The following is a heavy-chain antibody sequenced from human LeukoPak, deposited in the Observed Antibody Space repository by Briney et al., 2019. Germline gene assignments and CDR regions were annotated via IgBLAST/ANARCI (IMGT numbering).Heavy chain of an antibody. Sequence: GVLRLSCVGSGFTFSSYHMNWVRQAPGKGLEWVSYISSSSSTIYYADSVKGRFTISRGNAKNSLYLQTNSLRAEDTAVYYCARAQYYSDSTGYYYLHYWGQGTLVTVSS. CDR2: ISSSSSTI. CDR3: ARAQYYSDSTGYYYLHY. J-gene: IGHJ4*02. D-gene: IGHD3-22*01. V-gene: IGHV3-48*01. CDR1: GFTFSSYH.